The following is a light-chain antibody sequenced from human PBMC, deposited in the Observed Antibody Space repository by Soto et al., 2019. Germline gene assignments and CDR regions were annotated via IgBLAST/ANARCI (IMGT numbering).Light chain of an antibody. J-gene: IGKJ4*01. Sequence: DIVLTQAPGTLSISPGERATLSCRASQSVSSSYLAWYQQKPGQAPRLLIYGASSRATGIPDRFSGSGSGTDFTLTISRLEPEDFAVYYCQQYGSSPLTFGGGTKV. CDR1: QSVSSSY. CDR2: GAS. CDR3: QQYGSSPLT. V-gene: IGKV3-20*01.